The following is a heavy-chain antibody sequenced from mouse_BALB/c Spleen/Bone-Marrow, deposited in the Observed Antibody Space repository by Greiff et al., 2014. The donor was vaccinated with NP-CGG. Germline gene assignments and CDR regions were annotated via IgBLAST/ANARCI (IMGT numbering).Heavy chain of an antibody. V-gene: IGHV1-7*01. Sequence: QVQLQQPGAELAKPGASVKMSCKASGYTFTIYWMHWVKQRPGQGLEWIGYINPSTGYTEYSQRFKDKATLTADKSSSTAYMQLSSLTSEDSAIYYCARDYRYDEFAYWGQGTLVTVSA. CDR1: GYTFTIYW. CDR2: INPSTGYT. CDR3: ARDYRYDEFAY. D-gene: IGHD2-14*01. J-gene: IGHJ3*01.